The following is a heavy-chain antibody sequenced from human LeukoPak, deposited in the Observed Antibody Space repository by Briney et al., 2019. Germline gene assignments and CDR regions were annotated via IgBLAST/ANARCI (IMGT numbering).Heavy chain of an antibody. D-gene: IGHD2-15*01. J-gene: IGHJ3*02. CDR2: INPNSGGT. Sequence: ASVKVSCKASGYTFTGYYMHWVRQAPGQGLEWMGWINPNSGGTNYAQKFQGRVTMTRDTSISTAYMELNRLRSDDTAVYYCASCGGSCYRGNDAFDIWGQGTMVTVSS. CDR1: GYTFTGYY. CDR3: ASCGGSCYRGNDAFDI. V-gene: IGHV1-2*02.